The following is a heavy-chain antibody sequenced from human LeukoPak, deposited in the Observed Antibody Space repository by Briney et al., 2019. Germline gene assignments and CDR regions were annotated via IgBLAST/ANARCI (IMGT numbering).Heavy chain of an antibody. D-gene: IGHD3-10*01. CDR3: ARETMDWISSDSSLDL. J-gene: IGHJ2*01. V-gene: IGHV3-13*01. Sequence: GGSLRLSCAASGFTFSSSDMHWVRQATGKGLEWVSAIGAGDDTYYADSVKGRFTISRENAKNSLYLQMNSLAAGDSAIYFCARETMDWISSDSSLDLWGRGTLVTVSS. CDR2: IGAGDDT. CDR1: GFTFSSSD.